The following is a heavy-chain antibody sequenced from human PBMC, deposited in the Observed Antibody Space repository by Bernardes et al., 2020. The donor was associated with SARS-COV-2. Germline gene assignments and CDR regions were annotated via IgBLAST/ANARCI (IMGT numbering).Heavy chain of an antibody. D-gene: IGHD1-26*01. CDR1: GNSISDAYF. Sequence: SETLSLTCAVSGNSISDAYFWGWIRQPPGKALEWLGHIYHSGSSYYNPSLKSRVTVSLDTSKNHLSLTLTSVTAADTAVYYCARSPDHWELPMFDFWGQGTLVTVSS. J-gene: IGHJ4*02. CDR3: ARSPDHWELPMFDF. V-gene: IGHV4-38-2*01. CDR2: IYHSGSS.